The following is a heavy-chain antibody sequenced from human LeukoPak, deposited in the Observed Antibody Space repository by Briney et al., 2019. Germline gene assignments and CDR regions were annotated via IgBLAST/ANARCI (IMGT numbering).Heavy chain of an antibody. CDR3: ARGLRYFDSTDNWFDP. Sequence: ASVKVSCKASGYTFTNYGISWVRQAPGQGLECMGWISAYNGNTKYVQKFQGRVTMTTDTSTSTAYMELRSLRSDDTAVYYCARGLRYFDSTDNWFDPWGQGTLVTVSS. D-gene: IGHD3-9*01. V-gene: IGHV1-18*01. J-gene: IGHJ5*02. CDR2: ISAYNGNT. CDR1: GYTFTNYG.